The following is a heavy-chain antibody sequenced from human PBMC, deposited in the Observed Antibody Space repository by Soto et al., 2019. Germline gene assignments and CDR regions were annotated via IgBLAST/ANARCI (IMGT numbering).Heavy chain of an antibody. CDR2: RYYSEST. CDR3: ARTKCSGGSCYSWSLDY. CDR1: GGSITTGGYY. D-gene: IGHD2-15*01. Sequence: TLSLTCTVSGGSITTGGYYWSWIRQLPGKGLEGIGHRYYSESTYYNPSLKSRVPISLDTSKNQFSLKLSFVTAADTAMYYCARTKCSGGSCYSWSLDYWGQGTPVTVSS. J-gene: IGHJ4*02. V-gene: IGHV4-31*03.